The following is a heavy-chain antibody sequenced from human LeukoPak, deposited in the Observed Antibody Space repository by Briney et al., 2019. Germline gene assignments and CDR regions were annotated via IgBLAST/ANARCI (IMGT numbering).Heavy chain of an antibody. V-gene: IGHV4-34*01. CDR2: INHSGST. CDR1: GGSFSGYY. J-gene: IGHJ4*02. Sequence: SETLSLTCAVYGGSFSGYYWSWIRQPPGKGLEWIGEINHSGSTNYNPSLKSRVTISVDTSKNQFSLKLSSVTAVDTAVYYCATLPRIAAPNWGQGTLVTVSS. CDR3: ATLPRIAAPN. D-gene: IGHD6-13*01.